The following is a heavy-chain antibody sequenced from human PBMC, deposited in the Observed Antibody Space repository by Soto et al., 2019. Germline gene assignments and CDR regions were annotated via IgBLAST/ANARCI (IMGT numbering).Heavy chain of an antibody. CDR2: IFPLTDIP. V-gene: IGHV1-69*02. CDR1: GGTFRNYP. J-gene: IGHJ4*02. Sequence: QVQLVQSGTEVQKPGSSVKVSCKASGGTFRNYPINWVRQAPGQGLEWMGSIFPLTDIPDYAQNFQARLTTSADKSTSTAYMELSSLTSDDTAMYFCARGPLVVLNYFESWGQGTLVTVSS. CDR3: ARGPLVVLNYFES.